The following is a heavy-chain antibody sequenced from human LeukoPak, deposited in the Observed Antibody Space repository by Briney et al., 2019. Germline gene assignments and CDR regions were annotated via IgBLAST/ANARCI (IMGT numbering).Heavy chain of an antibody. Sequence: SETLSLTCTVSGYSISSGYYWGWIRQPPGKGLEWIGSIYHSGSTYYNPSLKSRVTISVDTSKNQFSLKLSSVTAADTAVYYCAGLLRFLDYPLWGQGTLVTVSS. CDR2: IYHSGST. D-gene: IGHD3-3*01. CDR1: GYSISSGYY. J-gene: IGHJ4*02. CDR3: AGLLRFLDYPL. V-gene: IGHV4-38-2*02.